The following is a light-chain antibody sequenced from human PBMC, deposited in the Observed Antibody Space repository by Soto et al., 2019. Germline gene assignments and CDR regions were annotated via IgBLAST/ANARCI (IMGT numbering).Light chain of an antibody. CDR1: QGVSSSY. CDR3: QHYRTS. V-gene: IGKV3-20*01. CDR2: GAS. J-gene: IGKJ4*01. Sequence: EIVLPQSPGTLSLSPGERATLSCRASQGVSSSYLAWYQQKPGQPPSLLIDGASSRATGIPDRFSGSGSGTDFTLTITRLEPEDFAVYYCQHYRTSFGGGTKVEIK.